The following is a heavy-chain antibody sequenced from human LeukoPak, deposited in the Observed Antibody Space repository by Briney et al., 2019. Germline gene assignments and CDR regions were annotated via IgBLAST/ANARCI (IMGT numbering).Heavy chain of an antibody. Sequence: PSETLSLTCTVSGGSISSGDYYWSWIRQPPGKGLEWIGYIYYSGSTYYNPSLKSRVTISVDTSKNQFSLKLSSVTAADTAVYYCARGASYDSDDAFDIWGQGTMVTVSS. CDR3: ARGASYDSDDAFDI. D-gene: IGHD3-3*01. CDR2: IYYSGST. CDR1: GGSISSGDYY. J-gene: IGHJ3*02. V-gene: IGHV4-30-4*08.